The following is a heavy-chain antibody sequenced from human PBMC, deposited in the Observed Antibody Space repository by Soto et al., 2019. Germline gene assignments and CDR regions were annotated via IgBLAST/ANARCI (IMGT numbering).Heavy chain of an antibody. Sequence: EVQLLESGGGLVQPGGSLRLSCAASGFTFSTHAMSWVRQAPGGGLEWVSAISGSGGRTYYADSVKGRFTISRDNSKNTVYLQMSSLRAEDTAVYYCAKDFQPPVGAATPDSFAFEYWGQGTLVTVSS. CDR3: AKDFQPPVGAATPDSFAFEY. CDR1: GFTFSTHA. CDR2: ISGSGGRT. J-gene: IGHJ4*02. D-gene: IGHD2-15*01. V-gene: IGHV3-23*01.